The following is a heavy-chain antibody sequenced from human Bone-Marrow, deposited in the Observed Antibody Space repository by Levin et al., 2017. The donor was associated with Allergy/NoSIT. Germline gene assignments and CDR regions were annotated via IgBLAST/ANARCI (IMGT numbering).Heavy chain of an antibody. V-gene: IGHV3-74*01. J-gene: IGHJ3*02. CDR2: IDNDGRST. CDR1: GFTFRSSW. CDR3: ARGGFNHAFDI. D-gene: IGHD3-10*01. Sequence: LSLTCAGSGFTFRSSWLHWVRQAPGKGLVWVSRIDNDGRSTNYAESVKGRFTSSRDNAKNTLYLQMNSLRAEDTAVYYCARGGFNHAFDIWGQGTMVIVSS.